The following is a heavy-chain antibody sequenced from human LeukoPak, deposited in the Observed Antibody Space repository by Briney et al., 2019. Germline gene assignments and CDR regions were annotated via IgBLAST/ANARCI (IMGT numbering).Heavy chain of an antibody. J-gene: IGHJ4*02. D-gene: IGHD3-3*01. CDR2: VSGSGGST. Sequence: GGSLRLSCAASGFTFSSYAMSWVRQAPGKGLEWVSSVSGSGGSTYYADSVKGRFTISRDNSKNTLFLQMNSLRAGDTAVYYCAKSRLGWLLYADYWGQGTLVTVSS. CDR1: GFTFSSYA. V-gene: IGHV3-23*01. CDR3: AKSRLGWLLYADY.